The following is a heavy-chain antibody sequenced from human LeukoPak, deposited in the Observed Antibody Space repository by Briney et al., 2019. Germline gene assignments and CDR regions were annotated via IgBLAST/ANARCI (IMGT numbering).Heavy chain of an antibody. D-gene: IGHD3-9*01. V-gene: IGHV4-59*01. CDR1: GDSISTYY. CDR3: ARAAKYYDILTGQWSTLDALDI. J-gene: IGHJ3*02. Sequence: PSETLSLTCSISGDSISTYYWSWIRQTPGKGLEWIGYIYYSGDTNYNPSLQSRVTISVDTSKNQFSLKLSSVTAADTAVYYCARAAKYYDILTGQWSTLDALDIWGQGTMATVSS. CDR2: IYYSGDT.